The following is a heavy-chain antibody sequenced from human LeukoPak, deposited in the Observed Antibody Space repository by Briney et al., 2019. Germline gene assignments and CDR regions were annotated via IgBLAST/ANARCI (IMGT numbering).Heavy chain of an antibody. CDR2: ISPDGSNK. D-gene: IGHD4-17*01. CDR1: GFSFSSYA. CDR3: AREGGTVTRGIFDY. V-gene: IGHV3-30-3*01. J-gene: IGHJ4*02. Sequence: GGSLRLSCAASGFSFSSYAMYWVRQPPGKGLEWVALISPDGSNKYYGDSVKGRFTISRDNSMNTIYLQMNSLRAEDTAVYYCAREGGTVTRGIFDYWGQGTLVTVSS.